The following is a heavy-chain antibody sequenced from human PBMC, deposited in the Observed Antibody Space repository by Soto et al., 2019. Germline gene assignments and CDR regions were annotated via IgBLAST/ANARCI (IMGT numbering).Heavy chain of an antibody. CDR2: IFYSGNSGST. J-gene: IGHJ5*02. CDR1: GGSVNSANYY. D-gene: IGHD3-22*01. Sequence: QVQLQESGPGLVKPSETLSLTCTVSGGSVNSANYYWSWIRQPPGKTLQWIGYIFYSGNSGSTNYTPPLESRITISVDTSENQFSLKLSSVTAADTALYYCARVGSSGYYGGFDPWGQGTLVTVSS. V-gene: IGHV4-61*01. CDR3: ARVGSSGYYGGFDP.